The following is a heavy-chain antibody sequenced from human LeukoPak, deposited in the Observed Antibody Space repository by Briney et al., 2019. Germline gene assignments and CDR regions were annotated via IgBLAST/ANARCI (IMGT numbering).Heavy chain of an antibody. CDR3: AREPSPSYYDFWSGYYGAFEGFDY. Sequence: PGGSLRLSCAASGFTFSSYSMNWVRQAPGKGLEWVSSISSSSSYIYYADSVKGRFTISRDNAKNSLYLQMNSLRAEDTAVYYCAREPSPSYYDFWSGYYGAFEGFDYWGQGTLVTVSS. D-gene: IGHD3-3*01. CDR2: ISSSSSYI. J-gene: IGHJ4*02. CDR1: GFTFSSYS. V-gene: IGHV3-21*01.